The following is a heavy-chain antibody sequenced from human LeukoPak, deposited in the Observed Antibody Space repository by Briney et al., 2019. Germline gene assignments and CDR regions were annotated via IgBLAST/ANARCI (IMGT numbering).Heavy chain of an antibody. CDR2: IIPIFGTA. Sequence: SVKVSCKASGGTFSSYAISWVRQAPGQGLEWMGGIIPIFGTANYAQKFQGRVTITADESTSTAYMELSSLRSEDTAVYYCARDYRVAYYYYGMDVWGQGTTVTVSS. J-gene: IGHJ6*02. CDR3: ARDYRVAYYYYGMDV. V-gene: IGHV1-69*13. CDR1: GGTFSSYA.